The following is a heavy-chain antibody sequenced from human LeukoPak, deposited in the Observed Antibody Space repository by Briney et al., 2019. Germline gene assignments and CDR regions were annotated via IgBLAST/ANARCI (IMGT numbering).Heavy chain of an antibody. Sequence: SETLSLTCAVSGGSISSYYWSWIRQPPGKGLEWIGYIYYSGNTNYNPSLESRVIISVDPSKNQFSLKLISVTAADTAVYHCARHSRTYDSSGYYYAFDIWGQGTMVTVSS. J-gene: IGHJ3*02. D-gene: IGHD3-22*01. CDR1: GGSISSYY. CDR2: IYYSGNT. CDR3: ARHSRTYDSSGYYYAFDI. V-gene: IGHV4-59*08.